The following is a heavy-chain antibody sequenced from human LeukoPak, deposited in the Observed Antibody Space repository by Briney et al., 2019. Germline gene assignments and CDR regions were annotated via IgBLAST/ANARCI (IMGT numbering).Heavy chain of an antibody. D-gene: IGHD2-2*01. CDR1: GGTFSSYA. CDR3: ARGYCSSTSCYQGFDP. J-gene: IGHJ5*02. Sequence: SVKVSCKASGGTFSSYAISWVRQAPGQGLEWMGGIIPIFGTANYAQKFQGRVTITADESTSAAYMELSSLRSEDTAVYYCARGYCSSTSCYQGFDPWGQGTLVTVSS. CDR2: IIPIFGTA. V-gene: IGHV1-69*13.